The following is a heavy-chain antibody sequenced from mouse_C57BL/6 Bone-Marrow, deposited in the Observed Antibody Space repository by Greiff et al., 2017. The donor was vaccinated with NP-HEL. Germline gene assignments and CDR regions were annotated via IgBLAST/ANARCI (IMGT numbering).Heavy chain of an antibody. CDR3: ARGDWGYGPYYAMDY. CDR1: GYSITSGYY. CDR2: ISYDGSN. D-gene: IGHD1-1*01. J-gene: IGHJ4*01. V-gene: IGHV3-6*01. Sequence: EVKLEESGPGLVKPSQSLSLTCSVTGYSITSGYYWNWIRQFPGNKLEWMGYISYDGSNNYNPSLKNRISITRDTSKNQFFLKLNSVTTEDTATYYCARGDWGYGPYYAMDYWGQGTSVTVSS.